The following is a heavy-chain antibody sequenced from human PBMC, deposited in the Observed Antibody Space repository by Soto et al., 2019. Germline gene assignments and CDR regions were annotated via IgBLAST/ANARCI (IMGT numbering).Heavy chain of an antibody. V-gene: IGHV1-18*01. CDR3: ARLYYYDTRGYYYVEDY. CDR1: GYTFTRYA. Sequence: QVQLVQSGAEVKKPGASVKVSCKASGYTFTRYAISWVRQAPGQGLEWMGWISAYNGNTNYAQKRQGRVTMPTDTSPSTAYMELRGLRSDDTAVYYCARLYYYDTRGYYYVEDYWGQGTLVTVSS. CDR2: ISAYNGNT. J-gene: IGHJ4*02. D-gene: IGHD3-22*01.